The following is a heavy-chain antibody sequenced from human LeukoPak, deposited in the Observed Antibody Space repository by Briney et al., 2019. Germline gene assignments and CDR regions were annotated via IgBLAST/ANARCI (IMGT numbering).Heavy chain of an antibody. D-gene: IGHD3-3*01. Sequence: GGSLRLSCAASGFTFSNYAMSWVRQAPGKGLECVSVISGGAGSTYYADSVKGRFTISRDNSKNTLYLQMNSLRAEDTAVYYCAKEMVANYDFWSGYSYYYYMDVWGKGTTVTVSS. CDR2: ISGGAGST. J-gene: IGHJ6*03. CDR3: AKEMVANYDFWSGYSYYYYMDV. CDR1: GFTFSNYA. V-gene: IGHV3-23*01.